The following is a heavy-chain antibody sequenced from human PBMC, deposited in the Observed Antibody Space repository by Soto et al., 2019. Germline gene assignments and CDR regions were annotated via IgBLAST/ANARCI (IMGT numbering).Heavy chain of an antibody. D-gene: IGHD3-22*01. V-gene: IGHV3-15*07. Sequence: SGGSLRLSCAASGFTFSNAWMNWVRQAPGKGLEWVGRIKSKTDGGTTDYAEPVKGRFAISRDDSNNMVYLQMNSLKIEDTAVYYCTTDSYSTIIIVRFDYWGHGTLVTV. CDR1: GFTFSNAW. J-gene: IGHJ4*01. CDR3: TTDSYSTIIIVRFDY. CDR2: IKSKTDGGTT.